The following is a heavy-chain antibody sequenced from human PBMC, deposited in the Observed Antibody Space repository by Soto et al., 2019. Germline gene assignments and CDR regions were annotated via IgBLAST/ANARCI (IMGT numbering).Heavy chain of an antibody. J-gene: IGHJ5*02. V-gene: IGHV3-21*01. D-gene: IGHD6-13*01. CDR1: GFTFRSFT. Sequence: GGALRLSCAASGFTFRSFTMNWVRQAPGKGLEWVSTISSNSAYIYYTDALRGRFTISRDNAKNSLHLQMNSLRAEDTAVYYRTRDASRDSSARGWFDPWGPGTLVTVSS. CDR2: ISSNSAYI. CDR3: TRDASRDSSARGWFDP.